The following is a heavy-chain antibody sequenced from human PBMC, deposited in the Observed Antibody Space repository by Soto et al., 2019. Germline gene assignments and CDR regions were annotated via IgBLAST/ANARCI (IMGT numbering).Heavy chain of an antibody. D-gene: IGHD2-2*01. CDR3: ASDMSTN. CDR1: GYTFTSHD. V-gene: IGHV1-8*01. J-gene: IGHJ4*02. Sequence: QVQLVQSGAEMKKPGASVKVSCKASGYTFTSHDINWMRQTTGQGLEWMGWMNPNSGHTNYAQKFQGRVTMTRDTSISTAYMELTNLRSADTAIYYCASDMSTNWGQGTLVTVSS. CDR2: MNPNSGHT.